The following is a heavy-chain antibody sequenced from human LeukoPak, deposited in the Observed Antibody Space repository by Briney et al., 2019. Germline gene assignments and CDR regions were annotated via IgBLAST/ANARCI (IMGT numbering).Heavy chain of an antibody. J-gene: IGHJ4*02. V-gene: IGHV3-74*01. D-gene: IGHD1-26*01. CDR2: IASYGSST. CDR3: AQGGIVGAQGYFDY. Sequence: GGSLRLSCAASGFTFSSYWMNWVRQAPGKGLVWVSRIASYGSSTTYADSVKGRFSISRDNAKNTLYLQMNSLRAEDTAVYYCAQGGIVGAQGYFDYWGQGTLVTVSS. CDR1: GFTFSSYW.